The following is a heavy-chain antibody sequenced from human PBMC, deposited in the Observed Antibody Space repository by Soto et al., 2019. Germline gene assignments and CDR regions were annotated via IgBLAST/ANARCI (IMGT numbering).Heavy chain of an antibody. CDR1: GGTFSSYA. CDR3: ARDGPGVVVVPAAIAGYYYGMDV. CDR2: IIPIFGTA. J-gene: IGHJ6*02. D-gene: IGHD2-2*02. V-gene: IGHV1-69*06. Sequence: SVKVSCKASGGTFSSYAISWVRQAPGQGLEWMGGIIPIFGTANYAQKFQGRVTITADKSTSTAYMELSSLRSEDTAVYYCARDGPGVVVVPAAIAGYYYGMDVWGQGTTVTGSS.